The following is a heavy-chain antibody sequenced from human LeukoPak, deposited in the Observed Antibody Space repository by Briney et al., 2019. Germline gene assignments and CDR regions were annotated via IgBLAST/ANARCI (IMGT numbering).Heavy chain of an antibody. CDR2: INPSGGST. V-gene: IGHV1-46*01. CDR3: ARSRAHSPDIVVVPAAIPDYYYYGMDV. CDR1: GYTFTSYY. Sequence: ASVKVSCKASGYTFTSYYMHWVRQAPGQGLEWMGIINPSGGSTSYAQKFQGGVTMTRDTSTSTVYMELSSLRSEDTAVYYCARSRAHSPDIVVVPAAIPDYYYYGMDVWGQGTTVTVSS. J-gene: IGHJ6*02. D-gene: IGHD2-2*02.